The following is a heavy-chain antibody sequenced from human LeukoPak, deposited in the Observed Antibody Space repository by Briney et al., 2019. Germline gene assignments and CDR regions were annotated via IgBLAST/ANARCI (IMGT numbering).Heavy chain of an antibody. CDR3: GKDFMVRGVHNYYFDD. Sequence: GASLRLSCAASGFTFSSYAMSWVRQAPGKGLEWVSVISGSGGRIYYADSVKGRFTISRDNSKNTLYLQMNSVRAVDTAVYYCGKDFMVRGVHNYYFDDWGQGTLVTVSS. CDR1: GFTFSSYA. CDR2: ISGSGGRI. D-gene: IGHD3-10*01. V-gene: IGHV3-23*01. J-gene: IGHJ4*02.